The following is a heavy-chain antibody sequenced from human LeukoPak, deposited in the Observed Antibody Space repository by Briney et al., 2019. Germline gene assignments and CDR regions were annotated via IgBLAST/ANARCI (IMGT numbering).Heavy chain of an antibody. Sequence: ASVKVSCKASGYTFTSYDINWVRQATGQGLEWMGWMNPNSGNTGYAQKFQGRVTMTRNTSISTAYMELSSLRSEDTAVYYCARGWYNWNDEGSFGDWGQGTLVTVSS. CDR2: MNPNSGNT. CDR3: ARGWYNWNDEGSFGD. D-gene: IGHD1-20*01. V-gene: IGHV1-8*01. J-gene: IGHJ4*02. CDR1: GYTFTSYD.